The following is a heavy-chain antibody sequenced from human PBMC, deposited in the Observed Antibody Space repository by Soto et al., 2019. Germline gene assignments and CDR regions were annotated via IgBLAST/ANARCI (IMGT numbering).Heavy chain of an antibody. J-gene: IGHJ4*02. Sequence: PXXTLSLTCTVSGGSITSSSYYWGWIRQPPGKGMEWXGSIYXSGSTYYNQSXXSRVTISXXKSKNQLSMKLSSVTAADTAVYYCARSDGLIDYWGQGTLATASS. CDR1: GGSITSSSYY. CDR2: IYXSGST. CDR3: ARSDGLIDY. V-gene: IGHV4-39*01. D-gene: IGHD4-17*01.